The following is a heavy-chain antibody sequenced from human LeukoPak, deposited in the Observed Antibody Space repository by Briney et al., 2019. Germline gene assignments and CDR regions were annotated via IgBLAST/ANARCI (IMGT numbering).Heavy chain of an antibody. CDR1: GFTFSNAW. CDR2: IKRSSCGVGI. D-gene: IGHD2-21*01. J-gene: IGHJ3*02. Sequence: KPGRSLRLSCAASGFTFSNAWMSSVSHDPRKGLEWVNRIKRSSCGVGIDNIAPVNGRFIISRDDSKNTLYLQMNSLKPGGTAGYYCKTVIVSLGLTLDAFDIWGEGTMMTVSS. CDR3: KTVIVSLGLTLDAFDI. V-gene: IGHV3-15*01.